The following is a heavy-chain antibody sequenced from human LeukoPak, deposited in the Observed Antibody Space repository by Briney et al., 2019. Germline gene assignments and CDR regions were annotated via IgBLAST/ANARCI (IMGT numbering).Heavy chain of an antibody. V-gene: IGHV4-61*02. D-gene: IGHD3-22*01. Sequence: SETLSLTCTVSGDSISSGDYYWNWIRQPAGKGLEWIGRISSSGSTNYNPSLKSRVTISVDTSKNQFSLKLSSVTAADTAVYFCARGPYSYDSSGAFDIWGQGTMVTVSS. CDR1: GDSISSGDYY. CDR3: ARGPYSYDSSGAFDI. J-gene: IGHJ3*02. CDR2: ISSSGST.